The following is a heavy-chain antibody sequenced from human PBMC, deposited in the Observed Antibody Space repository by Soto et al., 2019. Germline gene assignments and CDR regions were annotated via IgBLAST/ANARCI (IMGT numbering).Heavy chain of an antibody. V-gene: IGHV4-34*01. CDR2: INHSGST. CDR3: ARGRGRRRFDP. CDR1: GGSFSGYY. D-gene: IGHD3-10*01. J-gene: IGHJ5*02. Sequence: PSETLSLTCAVYGGSFSGYYWSWIRQPPGKGLEWIGEINHSGSTNYNPSLKSRVTISVDTSKNQFSLKLSSVTAADTAVYYCARGRGRRRFDPWGQGTLVTVSS.